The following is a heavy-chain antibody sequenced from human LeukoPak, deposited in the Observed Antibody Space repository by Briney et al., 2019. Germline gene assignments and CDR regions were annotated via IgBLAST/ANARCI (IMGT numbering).Heavy chain of an antibody. CDR2: MYYSGNT. CDR1: GGSISGYY. CDR3: ARLYSNMFGY. D-gene: IGHD4-11*01. Sequence: KPSETLSLTCTVSGGSISGYYWSWIRQPPGKGLEWIASMYYSGNTKYNPSLKSRITISVDTSKNQFSLKLSSVTAADTAVYYCARLYSNMFGYWGQGTLDTVSS. V-gene: IGHV4-59*08. J-gene: IGHJ4*02.